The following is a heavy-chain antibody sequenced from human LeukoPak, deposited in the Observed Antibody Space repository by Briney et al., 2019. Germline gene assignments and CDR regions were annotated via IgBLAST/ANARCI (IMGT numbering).Heavy chain of an antibody. CDR3: ASFPMGFSGFY. V-gene: IGHV4-39*01. CDR1: GGSISSGGYY. CDR2: IYYSGST. D-gene: IGHD6-25*01. J-gene: IGHJ4*02. Sequence: SETLSLTCTVSGGSISSGGYYWSWIRQPPGEGLEWIGSIYYSGSTDYNPSLKSRVTISVDTSKNQFSLKLSSVTAADTAMYYCASFPMGFSGFYWGQGTLVTVSS.